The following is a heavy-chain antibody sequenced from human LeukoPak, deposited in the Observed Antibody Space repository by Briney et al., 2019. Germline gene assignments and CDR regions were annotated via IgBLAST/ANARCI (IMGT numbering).Heavy chain of an antibody. J-gene: IGHJ3*01. V-gene: IGHV3-33*06. D-gene: IGHD2-15*01. Sequence: GGSLRLSCAASGIIFSDFGMHWVRQAPGKGLEWMAIIWYDGSNKYYADSVKGRFTISRDNSQNTMYLQMNSLRAEDSAVYYCAKATCSGANCFSDSRDAFDVWGQGTMVIVSS. CDR3: AKATCSGANCFSDSRDAFDV. CDR2: IWYDGSNK. CDR1: GIIFSDFG.